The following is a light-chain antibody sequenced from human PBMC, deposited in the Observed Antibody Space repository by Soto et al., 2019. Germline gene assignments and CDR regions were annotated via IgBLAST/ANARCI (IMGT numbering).Light chain of an antibody. CDR1: QSISSW. V-gene: IGKV1-5*03. CDR3: QQYSSYPYT. J-gene: IGKJ2*01. Sequence: DIQMTQSPSTLSASVGDRVTITCRASQSISSWLAWYQQKPGTAPKLLIYKASSSQSGVPSRFSGSRSGTEFTLTISSLQPNDFETYYCQQYSSYPYTFGQGSKLEIK. CDR2: KAS.